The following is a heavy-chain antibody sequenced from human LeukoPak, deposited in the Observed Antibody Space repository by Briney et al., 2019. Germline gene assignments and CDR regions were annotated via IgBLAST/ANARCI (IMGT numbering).Heavy chain of an antibody. D-gene: IGHD2-2*02. J-gene: IGHJ4*02. CDR3: ARSLGYCSSTSCYNGFGDY. CDR1: GGTFISYA. Sequence: SVKVSCKASGGTFISYAISWVRQAPGQGLEWMGGIIPIFGTANYAQKFQGRVTITADESTSTAYMELSSLRSEDTAVYYCARSLGYCSSTSCYNGFGDYWGQGTLVTVSS. CDR2: IIPIFGTA. V-gene: IGHV1-69*13.